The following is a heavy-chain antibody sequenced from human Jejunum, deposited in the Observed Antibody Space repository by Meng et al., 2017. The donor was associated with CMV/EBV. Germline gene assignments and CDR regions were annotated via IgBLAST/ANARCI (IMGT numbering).Heavy chain of an antibody. CDR2: IFTSGST. V-gene: IGHV4-61*02. Sequence: QVQLRESGPGLVKPSQTLSLTCTVSGGSISSGFHYWSWIRQPAGKGLEWIGRIFTSGSTNYNPSLKSRVTISVDTSKNQFSLRLSSVTAADTAMYYCTREWSYDSRGFEPDYWGQGTLVTVSS. CDR1: GGSISSGFHY. CDR3: TREWSYDSRGFEPDY. D-gene: IGHD3-22*01. J-gene: IGHJ4*02.